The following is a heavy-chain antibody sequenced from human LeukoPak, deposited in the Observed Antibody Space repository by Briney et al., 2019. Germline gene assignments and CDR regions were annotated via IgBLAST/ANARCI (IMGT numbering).Heavy chain of an antibody. CDR2: VSYDGNNT. V-gene: IGHV3-30-3*01. D-gene: IGHD2-2*01. CDR1: GFMFSSYA. J-gene: IGHJ6*03. Sequence: GGSLRLSCAASGFMFSSYAMSWVRQAPGKGLEWVAVVSYDGNNTYYANSVKGRFTISRDNSKNTLFLQMSRLRAEDSALYYCAREATVVVPGAIFYYYYFMDVWGKGTTVTVSS. CDR3: AREATVVVPGAIFYYYYFMDV.